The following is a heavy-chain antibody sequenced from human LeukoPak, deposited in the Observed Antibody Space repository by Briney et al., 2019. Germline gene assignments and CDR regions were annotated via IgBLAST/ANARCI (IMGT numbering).Heavy chain of an antibody. CDR2: ITPFNGNT. J-gene: IGHJ4*02. V-gene: IGHV1-45*02. CDR1: GYTFTYRY. Sequence: GASVRVSCKASGYTFTYRYLHWVRQAPGQALEWMGWITPFNGNTNYAQKFQDRVTITRDRSMSTAYMELSSLRSEDTAMYYCASHTRYEYYFDYWGQGTLVTVSS. CDR3: ASHTRYEYYFDY. D-gene: IGHD3-3*01.